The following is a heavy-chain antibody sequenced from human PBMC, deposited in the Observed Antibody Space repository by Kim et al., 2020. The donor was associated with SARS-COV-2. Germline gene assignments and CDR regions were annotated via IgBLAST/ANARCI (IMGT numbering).Heavy chain of an antibody. J-gene: IGHJ4*02. CDR2: YNGNT. CDR3: ALLGSRDY. Sequence: YNGNTNYAQKLPGRVTMTTDTSTSTAYMELRSLRSDDTAVYYCALLGSRDYWGQGTLVTVSS. V-gene: IGHV1-18*01. D-gene: IGHD7-27*01.